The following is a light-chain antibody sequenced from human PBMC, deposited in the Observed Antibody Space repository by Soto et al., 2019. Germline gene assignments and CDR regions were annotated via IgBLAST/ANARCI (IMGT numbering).Light chain of an antibody. Sequence: DIHMTQSPSTLSASVGDRVTITCRASQSISSWLAWYQQKPGKAPKLLIYDASSLESGVPSRFSGSGSGTEFTLTISSLQPDDFATYYCQQYNSYLITFGPGTRLEIK. V-gene: IGKV1-5*01. J-gene: IGKJ5*01. CDR3: QQYNSYLIT. CDR2: DAS. CDR1: QSISSW.